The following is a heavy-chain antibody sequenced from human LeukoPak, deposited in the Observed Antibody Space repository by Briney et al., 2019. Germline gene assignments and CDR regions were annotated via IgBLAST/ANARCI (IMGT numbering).Heavy chain of an antibody. CDR2: INTDGSST. J-gene: IGHJ4*02. CDR3: ARADSSSTTGLDY. CDR1: GFTFSKYW. D-gene: IGHD6-6*01. Sequence: GGSLRLSCAASGFTFSKYWLHWVRQAPGKGLVWVSRINTDGSSTNYADSVKGRFTISRDNAKNTLYLQMNSLRAEDTAVYYCARADSSSTTGLDYWGQGTLVTVSS. V-gene: IGHV3-74*01.